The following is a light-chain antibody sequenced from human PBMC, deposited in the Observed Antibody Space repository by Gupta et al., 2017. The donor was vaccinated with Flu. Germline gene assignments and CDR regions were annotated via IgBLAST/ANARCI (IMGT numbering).Light chain of an antibody. CDR3: QAWDSVMV. CDR2: QDR. V-gene: IGLV3-1*01. Sequence: SYELTQPPSVSVSPGQPASVSCSGHELGDKFVSWYQHKAGQSPVLVMYQDRKRPSGIPERFSGSNSGNTAILTISGTQAGDEADYYCQAWDSVMVFGGGTKLTVL. J-gene: IGLJ2*01. CDR1: ELGDKF.